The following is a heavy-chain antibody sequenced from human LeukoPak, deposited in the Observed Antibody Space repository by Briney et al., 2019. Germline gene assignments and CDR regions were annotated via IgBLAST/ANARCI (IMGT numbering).Heavy chain of an antibody. V-gene: IGHV4-30-2*01. CDR1: GGSISSGGYY. J-gene: IGHJ4*02. CDR3: ARDSYGGYFDY. D-gene: IGHD4-23*01. CDR2: IYHSGST. Sequence: PSETLSLTCTVSGGSISSGGYYWSWIRQPPGKGLEWIGYIYHSGSTYYNPSLKSRVTISVDRSKNQFSLKLSSVTAADTAVYYCARDSYGGYFDYWGQGTLVTVSS.